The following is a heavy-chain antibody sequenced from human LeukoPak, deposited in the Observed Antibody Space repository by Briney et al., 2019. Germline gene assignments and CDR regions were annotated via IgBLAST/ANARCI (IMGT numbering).Heavy chain of an antibody. J-gene: IGHJ6*03. V-gene: IGHV4-4*07. CDR2: IYTSGST. CDR1: GGSISSYY. Sequence: SETLSLTCTVSGGSISSYYWSWIRQPAGKGLEWIGRIYTSGSTNYNPSLKSRVTMSVDTSKNQFSLKLSSVTAADTAVYYCARVAQIAAATGPFQFYYYYYMDVWGKGTTVTISS. CDR3: ARVAQIAAATGPFQFYYYYYMDV. D-gene: IGHD6-13*01.